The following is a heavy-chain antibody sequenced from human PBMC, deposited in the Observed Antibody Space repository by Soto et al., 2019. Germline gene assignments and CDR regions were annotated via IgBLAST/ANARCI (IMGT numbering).Heavy chain of an antibody. D-gene: IGHD1-1*01. CDR1: GYTFTSYG. CDR2: ISAYNGNT. CDR3: ARGYNWNDENAFDI. V-gene: IGHV1-18*01. J-gene: IGHJ3*02. Sequence: ASVKVSCKASGYTFTSYGISWVRQAPGQGLEWMGWISAYNGNTNYAQKLQGRVTMTTDTSTSTAYMELRSVRSDDTAVYYCARGYNWNDENAFDIWGQGTMVTVSS.